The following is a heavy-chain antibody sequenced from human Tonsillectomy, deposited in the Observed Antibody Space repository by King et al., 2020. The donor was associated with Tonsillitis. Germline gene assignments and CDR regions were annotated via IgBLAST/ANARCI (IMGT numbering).Heavy chain of an antibody. D-gene: IGHD2-15*01. CDR3: ARSVSGSFDY. CDR1: GGSISSSDHY. V-gene: IGHV4-39*01. J-gene: IGHJ4*02. Sequence: LQLQESGPGVVKPSETLSLTCTVSGGSISSSDHYWAWIRQPPGKGLEWIGDMYYSGTIFYNPSLKSRITISGGTSANRFSLNLSSLTAADAAVYFCARSVSGSFDYWGQGALVTVSS. CDR2: MYYSGTI.